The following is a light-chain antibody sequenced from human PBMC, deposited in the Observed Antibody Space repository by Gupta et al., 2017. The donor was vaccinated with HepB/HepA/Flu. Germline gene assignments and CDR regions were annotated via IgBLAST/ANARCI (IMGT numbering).Light chain of an antibody. J-gene: IGKJ2*02. CDR2: KAS. CDR1: QSISTW. V-gene: IGKV1-5*03. Sequence: DIQMTQSPSTLSASVGDRVTITCRASQSISTWLAWYQQKPGKAPNLLIYKASRLESGVPSRFSGSGSGTEFTLTISSRQPDDFATYYCQQYNSYPCNFGQGTKLEIK. CDR3: QQYNSYPCN.